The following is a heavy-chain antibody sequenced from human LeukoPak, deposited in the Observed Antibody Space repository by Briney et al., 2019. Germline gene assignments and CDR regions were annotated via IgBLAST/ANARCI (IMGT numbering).Heavy chain of an antibody. Sequence: PGGSLRLSCAASGFTVSSNYMSWVRQAPGKGLEWVSVIYSGGGTCYADSVKGRFTISRDTSKNTLYLQMNSLRVEDTAMYYCATHDWFDPWGQGTMVTVSS. J-gene: IGHJ5*02. V-gene: IGHV3-66*04. CDR2: IYSGGGT. CDR3: ATHDWFDP. CDR1: GFTVSSNY.